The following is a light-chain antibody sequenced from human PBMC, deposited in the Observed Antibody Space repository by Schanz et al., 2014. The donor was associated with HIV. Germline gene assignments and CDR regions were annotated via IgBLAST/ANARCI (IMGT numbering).Light chain of an antibody. CDR2: EVS. V-gene: IGLV2-8*01. CDR1: SSDVGGYNY. Sequence: QSALTQPPSASGSPGQSVTISCTGTSSDVGGYNYVSWYQQHPGKAPKLMIYEVSKRPSGVPDRFSGSKSGTSASLAISGLQSEDEADYYCQSYDNNLGGSGVFGGGTKLTVL. J-gene: IGLJ3*02. CDR3: QSYDNNLGGSGV.